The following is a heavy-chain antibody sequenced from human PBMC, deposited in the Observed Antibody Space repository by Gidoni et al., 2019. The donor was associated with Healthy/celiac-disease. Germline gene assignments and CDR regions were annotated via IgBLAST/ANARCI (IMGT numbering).Heavy chain of an antibody. D-gene: IGHD6-19*01. CDR3: ARDRNRLVPYYYYGMDV. J-gene: IGHJ6*02. Sequence: QVQLVESGGGVVQPGRSLRLSCAASGFTFSSYGMHWVRQAPGKGLEWVAVIWYDGSNKYYADSVKGRFTISRDNSKNTLYLQMNSLRAEDTAVYYCARDRNRLVPYYYYGMDVWGQGTTVTVSS. CDR1: GFTFSSYG. CDR2: IWYDGSNK. V-gene: IGHV3-33*01.